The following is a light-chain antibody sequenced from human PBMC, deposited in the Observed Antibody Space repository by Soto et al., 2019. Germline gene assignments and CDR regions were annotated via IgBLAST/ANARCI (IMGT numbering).Light chain of an antibody. CDR3: QQYNSWDT. J-gene: IGKJ2*01. CDR1: QSINTW. CDR2: DAS. V-gene: IGKV1-5*01. Sequence: DIQMTQSPSTLSASVGDRVTITCRARQSINTWLAWYQQKPGKAPKLLIYDASRLESGVPSRFSGSGSGTAFTLTISSLQPDDFATYYCQQYNSWDTFGQGTKLEIK.